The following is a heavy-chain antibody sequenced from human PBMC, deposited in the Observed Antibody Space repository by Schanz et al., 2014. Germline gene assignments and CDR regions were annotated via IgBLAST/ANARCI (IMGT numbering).Heavy chain of an antibody. V-gene: IGHV1-18*01. CDR1: GYTFTDYG. CDR3: ARDQSPYTNSSDVRYFDY. J-gene: IGHJ4*02. CDR2: ITAYNGDT. D-gene: IGHD6-6*01. Sequence: QVQLVQSGAEVKKPGASVKVSCKASGYTFTDYGVIWVRQAPGQGLEWMGWITAYNGDTNYALKLQGRVTMTADTSTSTAYMDLRSLRSDDTAVYYCARDQSPYTNSSDVRYFDYWGQGSLVTVSS.